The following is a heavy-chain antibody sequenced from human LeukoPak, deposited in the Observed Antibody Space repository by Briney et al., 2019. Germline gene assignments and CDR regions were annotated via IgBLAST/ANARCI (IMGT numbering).Heavy chain of an antibody. J-gene: IGHJ4*02. V-gene: IGHV4-30-4*01. Sequence: SETLSLTCTVSGGSISSGDYYWSWIRQPPGKGLEWIGYIYYSGSTYYNPSLKSRVTISVDTSKNQFSLKLSSVTAADTAVYYCARGTRGYDSSGYDYWGQGTLVAVSS. CDR3: ARGTRGYDSSGYDY. CDR1: GGSISSGDYY. CDR2: IYYSGST. D-gene: IGHD3-22*01.